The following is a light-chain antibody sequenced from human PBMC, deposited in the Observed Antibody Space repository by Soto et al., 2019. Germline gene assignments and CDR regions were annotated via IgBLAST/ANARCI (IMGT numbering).Light chain of an antibody. CDR3: SSYTSSSTPGVV. Sequence: QSALTQPASVSGSPGQSITISCTGTSSDVGGYNYVFWYQQHPGKAPKLMIYDVSNRPSGVSNRFSGSKSGNTASLTISGLQAEDEADYYCSSYTSSSTPGVVFGGGTKLTVL. CDR1: SSDVGGYNY. V-gene: IGLV2-14*01. J-gene: IGLJ2*01. CDR2: DVS.